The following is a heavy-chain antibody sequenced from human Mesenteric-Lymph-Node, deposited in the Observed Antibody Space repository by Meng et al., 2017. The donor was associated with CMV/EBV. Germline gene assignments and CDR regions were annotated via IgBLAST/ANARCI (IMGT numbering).Heavy chain of an antibody. V-gene: IGHV1-46*01. CDR1: GYTFTSYY. J-gene: IGHJ6*02. CDR2: INPSGGST. Sequence: ASVLVSCKASGYTFTSYYMHWVRQATAQGREWMGIINPSGGSTSYAQKFQGRVTMTRDTTTSTVYMELSSLRSEDTAVYYCATWSSGVASEWLVYETYGMDVWGQGTTVTVSS. CDR3: ATWSSGVASEWLVYETYGMDV. D-gene: IGHD6-19*01.